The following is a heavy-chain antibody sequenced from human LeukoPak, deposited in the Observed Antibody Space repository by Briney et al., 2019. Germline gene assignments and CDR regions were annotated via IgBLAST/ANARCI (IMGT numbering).Heavy chain of an antibody. Sequence: ASVKVSCKASGYTFTSYYMRWVRQAPGQGLEWMGKINPSGGSTSYAQKFQGRVTMTRDTSTSTVYMELRSLRSEDTAVYYCARGAGSSSWYYYYGMDVWGQGTTVTVSS. CDR1: GYTFTSYY. D-gene: IGHD6-13*01. J-gene: IGHJ6*02. CDR2: INPSGGST. V-gene: IGHV1-46*01. CDR3: ARGAGSSSWYYYYGMDV.